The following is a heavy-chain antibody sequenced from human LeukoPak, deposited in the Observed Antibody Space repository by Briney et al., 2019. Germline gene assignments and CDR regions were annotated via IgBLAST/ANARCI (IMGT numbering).Heavy chain of an antibody. CDR3: AKDRHYYDSSGYYYWNFDL. CDR1: GFTFSSYA. CDR2: ISGSGGST. V-gene: IGHV3-23*01. D-gene: IGHD3-22*01. J-gene: IGHJ2*01. Sequence: PGGSLRLSCAASGFTFSSYAMSWVRQAPGKGLEWVSAISGSGGSTYYADSVKGRFTISRDNSKNTLYLQMNSLRAEDTAVYYCAKDRHYYDSSGYYYWNFDLWGPCTPVTVSS.